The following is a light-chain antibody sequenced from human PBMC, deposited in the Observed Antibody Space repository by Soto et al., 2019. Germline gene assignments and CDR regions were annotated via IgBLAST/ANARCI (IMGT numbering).Light chain of an antibody. J-gene: IGKJ2*01. CDR1: QSVSSSY. CDR2: GAS. Sequence: EIVLTQSPGTLSLSPGEGATLSCRASQSVSSSYLAWYQQRPGQPPRLLISGASTRATGTPDRFSGSGSGTDFTLTISRLEPEDFAVYYCQQYGSSPPYTFGQGTKLEIK. V-gene: IGKV3-20*01. CDR3: QQYGSSPPYT.